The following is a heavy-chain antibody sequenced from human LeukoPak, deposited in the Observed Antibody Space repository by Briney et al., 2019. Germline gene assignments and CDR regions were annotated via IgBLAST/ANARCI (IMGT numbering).Heavy chain of an antibody. V-gene: IGHV4-34*01. CDR2: INHRGST. CDR3: ARGDITTGGAPFDH. CDR1: GESFSGYY. Sequence: SETLSLTCAVYGESFSGYYWSWIRQPPGKGLEWIGEINHRGSTNYNPSLKSRVTISVDTSKDQFPLKLNSVTAADTAIYYCARGDITTGGAPFDHWGQGSLVTVSS. J-gene: IGHJ4*02. D-gene: IGHD2-21*01.